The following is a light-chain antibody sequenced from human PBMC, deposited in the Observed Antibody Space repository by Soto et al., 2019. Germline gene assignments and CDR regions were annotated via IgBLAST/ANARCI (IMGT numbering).Light chain of an antibody. CDR1: QSGSSSY. CDR3: QQRRSWPPTIT. J-gene: IGKJ5*01. V-gene: IGKV3D-20*02. Sequence: EIVLTQSPGTLSLSPGERATLSCRARQSGSSSYLAWYPQNPGQAARLLLYGASSRATGIPPRFSGSGSGTDFTLTISSLEPEEFAVYYCQQRRSWPPTITFGQGTRLEIK. CDR2: GAS.